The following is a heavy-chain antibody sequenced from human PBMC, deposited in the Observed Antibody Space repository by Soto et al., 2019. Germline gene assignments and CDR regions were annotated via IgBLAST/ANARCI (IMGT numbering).Heavy chain of an antibody. D-gene: IGHD3-9*01. CDR2: ISSSGST. CDR1: GDSNSSYY. Sequence: QVQLQESGPGLVKPAETLSLICSVSGDSNSSYYWSWIRQSPGKGLEWIGYISSSGSTTYNPSLTSRLTISLHTSNNQFSLTLDSVTAADTAVYYCARARNLLTGYYKGGFYYFDFWGQGTLVTVSS. V-gene: IGHV4-59*01. CDR3: ARARNLLTGYYKGGFYYFDF. J-gene: IGHJ4*02.